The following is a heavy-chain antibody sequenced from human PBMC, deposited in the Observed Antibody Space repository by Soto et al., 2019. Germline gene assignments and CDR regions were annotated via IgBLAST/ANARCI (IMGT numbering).Heavy chain of an antibody. CDR1: GFTFSSYW. CDR3: ARRGPVTGLAY. CDR2: INTDESST. J-gene: IGHJ4*02. D-gene: IGHD1-26*01. Sequence: EVQLVESGGGLVQPGGSLRLSCAASGFTFSSYWMHWVRQAPGKGLVWVSRINTDESSTTYADSVKGRFTISRDNAKNTLYLQMHSLRAEDTAVYYCARRGPVTGLAYWGQGTRVTVSS. V-gene: IGHV3-74*01.